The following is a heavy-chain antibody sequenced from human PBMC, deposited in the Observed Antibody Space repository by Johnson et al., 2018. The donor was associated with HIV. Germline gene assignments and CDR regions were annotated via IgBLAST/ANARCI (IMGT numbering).Heavy chain of an antibody. CDR2: INWNGGST. J-gene: IGHJ3*02. CDR3: AREGPLTFGGSDAFDI. V-gene: IGHV3-20*04. Sequence: EQLVESGGGVVQPGRSLRLSCAASGFTFSSYGMHWVRQAPGKGLEWVSGINWNGGSTGYADSVKGRFTISRDNAKNSLYLQMNSLRAEDTALYYCAREGPLTFGGSDAFDIWGQGTMVIVSS. D-gene: IGHD3-16*01. CDR1: GFTFSSYG.